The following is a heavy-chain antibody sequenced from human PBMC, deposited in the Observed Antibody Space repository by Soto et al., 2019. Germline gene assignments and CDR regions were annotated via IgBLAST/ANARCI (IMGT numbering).Heavy chain of an antibody. CDR3: TRVGGYYGDYPNFDY. CDR2: IYYSGST. Sequence: QVQLRESGPGLVKPSETLSLTCIVSGGSISSYYWSWVRQPPGKGLEWIGNIYYSGSTNYNPSHKSQVTISVDTSKNQFSLKLSSVTAADTAVYYCTRVGGYYGDYPNFDYWGQGTLVTVSS. J-gene: IGHJ4*02. V-gene: IGHV4-59*01. D-gene: IGHD4-17*01. CDR1: GGSISSYY.